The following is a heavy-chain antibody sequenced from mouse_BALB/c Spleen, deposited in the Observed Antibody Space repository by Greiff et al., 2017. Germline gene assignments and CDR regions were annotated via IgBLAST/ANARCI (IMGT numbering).Heavy chain of an antibody. CDR3: ARGYYGSIFDY. CDR1: GYSITSDYA. Sequence: EVHLVESGPGLVKPSQSLSLTCTVTGYSITSDYAWNWIRQFPGNKLGWMGYISYSGSTSYNPSLKSRISITRDTSKNQFFLQLNSVTTEDTATYYCARGYYGSIFDYWGQGTTLTVSS. D-gene: IGHD1-1*01. V-gene: IGHV3-2*02. CDR2: ISYSGST. J-gene: IGHJ2*01.